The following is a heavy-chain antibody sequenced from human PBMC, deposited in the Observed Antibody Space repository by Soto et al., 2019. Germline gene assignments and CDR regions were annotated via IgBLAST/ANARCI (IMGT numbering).Heavy chain of an antibody. V-gene: IGHV1-69*02. J-gene: IGHJ3*02. CDR3: AVGSWSGAKFDI. D-gene: IGHD6-13*01. Sequence: QVQLVQSGAEVKTPGSSVKVSCKASGGTFNVYTIIWVRQAPGQGLEWMGRIIPMLAITNYAQRFQGRVTLTAHTSTTTSYMELSSLTSEDTAVYYGAVGSWSGAKFDIRGQGTLVTVSS. CDR2: IIPMLAIT. CDR1: GGTFNVYT.